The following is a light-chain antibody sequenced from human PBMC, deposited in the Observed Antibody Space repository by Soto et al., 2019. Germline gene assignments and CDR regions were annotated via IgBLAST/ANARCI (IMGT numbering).Light chain of an antibody. CDR3: QQYVGSPRT. CDR2: GAS. V-gene: IGKV3-20*01. CDR1: QSVSSNY. Sequence: EIVLTQSPGTLSLSPGERATLSCRASQSVSSNYLAWYQQTPGQAPRLLIYGASSSATGIPERFSGSGSGTDFTVTISRLEPEDFAMYYCQQYVGSPRTFGQGTKVELK. J-gene: IGKJ1*01.